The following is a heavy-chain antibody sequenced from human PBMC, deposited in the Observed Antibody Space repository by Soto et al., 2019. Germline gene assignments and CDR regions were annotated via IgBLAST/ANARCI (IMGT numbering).Heavy chain of an antibody. J-gene: IGHJ3*02. CDR1: GFTFSSYG. CDR2: ISYDGSNK. V-gene: IGHV3-30*18. Sequence: HPGGSLRLSCAASGFTFSSYGMHWVRQAPGKGLEWVAVISYDGSNKYYADSVKGRFTISRDNSKNTLYLQMNSLRAEDTAVYYCAKVATMVRGRDAFDIWGQGTMVTVSS. CDR3: AKVATMVRGRDAFDI. D-gene: IGHD3-10*01.